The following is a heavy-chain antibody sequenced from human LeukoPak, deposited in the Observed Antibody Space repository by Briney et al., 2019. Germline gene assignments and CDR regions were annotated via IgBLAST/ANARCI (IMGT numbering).Heavy chain of an antibody. CDR3: ARDAAEHYFDY. CDR2: ISYDGNTK. J-gene: IGHJ4*02. CDR1: GFTFSTYA. Sequence: GRSLRLSCAASGFTFSTYAMHWVRQAPGKGLEWVAAISYDGNTKYYADSVGGRFTLSRDNSKNTLYLQMNSLRAEDTAVYCCARDAAEHYFDYWGEGTLVTVSS. V-gene: IGHV3-30-3*01. D-gene: IGHD1-26*01.